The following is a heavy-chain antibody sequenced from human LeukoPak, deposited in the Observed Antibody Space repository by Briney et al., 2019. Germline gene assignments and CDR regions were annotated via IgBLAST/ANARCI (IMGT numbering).Heavy chain of an antibody. CDR3: ARGRVSSSTWYSTYYYFFYMDF. Sequence: SETLSLTCTVSDDSITMYYWTWIRQPPGKGLEWIGYVDHTGSTKFNPSLNGRVSISRDTSNNFSSLRLRSVTAADTAVYFCARGRVSSSTWYSTYYYFFYMDFWGKGTTVTVSS. CDR2: VDHTGST. J-gene: IGHJ6*03. V-gene: IGHV4-59*01. D-gene: IGHD4-11*01. CDR1: DDSITMYY.